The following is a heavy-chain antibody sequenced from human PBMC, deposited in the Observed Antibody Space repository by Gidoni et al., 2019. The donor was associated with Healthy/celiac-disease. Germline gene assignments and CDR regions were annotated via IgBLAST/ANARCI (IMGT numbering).Heavy chain of an antibody. CDR2: ISWNSGSI. CDR3: AKNLNSGWYDAFDI. Sequence: EVQLVESVGGLVQPGRSLRLSCAASGFTFDDYAMHWVRQAPGKGLEWVSGISWNSGSIGYADSVKGRFTISRDNAKNSLYLQMNSLRAEDTALYYCAKNLNSGWYDAFDIWGQGTMVTVSS. J-gene: IGHJ3*02. V-gene: IGHV3-9*01. CDR1: GFTFDDYA. D-gene: IGHD6-19*01.